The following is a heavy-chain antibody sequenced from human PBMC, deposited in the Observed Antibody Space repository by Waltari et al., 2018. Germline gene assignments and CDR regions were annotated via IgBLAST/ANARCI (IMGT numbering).Heavy chain of an antibody. CDR2: INPNSGGT. V-gene: IGHV1-2*06. J-gene: IGHJ5*02. Sequence: QVQLVQSGAEVKKPGASVKVSCKASGYTFTGYYMHWVRQAPGQGLEWMGRINPNSGGTNYAQKFQGRVTMTRDTSISTAYMELSRLRSDDTAVYYCARAPVTTVGKGWFDPWGQGTLVTVSS. D-gene: IGHD4-17*01. CDR1: GYTFTGYY. CDR3: ARAPVTTVGKGWFDP.